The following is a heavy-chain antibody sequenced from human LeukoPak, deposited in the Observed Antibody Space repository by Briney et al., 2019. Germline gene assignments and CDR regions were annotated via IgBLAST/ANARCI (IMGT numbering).Heavy chain of an antibody. CDR1: GFTFSSYA. Sequence: PGGSLRLSCAASGFTFSSYAMSWVRQAPGKGLEWVSSISSSSSYIYYADSVKGRFTISRDNAKNSLYLQMNSLRAEDTAVYYCARGGVWDAFDIWGQGTMVTVSS. CDR3: ARGGVWDAFDI. D-gene: IGHD2-8*01. CDR2: ISSSSSYI. J-gene: IGHJ3*02. V-gene: IGHV3-21*01.